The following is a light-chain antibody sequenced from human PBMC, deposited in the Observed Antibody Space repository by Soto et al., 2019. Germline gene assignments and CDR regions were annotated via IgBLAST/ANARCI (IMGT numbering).Light chain of an antibody. CDR2: GAS. CDR1: QSVSSN. CDR3: QQYNNWPPYT. J-gene: IGKJ2*01. V-gene: IGKV3-15*01. Sequence: EIVMTQSPATLSVSPGERATLFCRASQSVSSNLAWSQQKPGQATRLLIYGASTRATGIPARFSGSGSGTEFTLTISSLQSEDFAVYYCQQYNNWPPYTFGQGTKLEIK.